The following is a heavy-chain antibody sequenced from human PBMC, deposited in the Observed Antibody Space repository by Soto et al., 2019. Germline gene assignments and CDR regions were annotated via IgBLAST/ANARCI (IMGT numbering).Heavy chain of an antibody. CDR3: ARDLWPLGSGSPCPTFGMDL. CDR1: GYTFTGHY. V-gene: IGHV1-2*02. CDR2: LKPDNGGT. J-gene: IGHJ6*02. D-gene: IGHD3-10*01. Sequence: QVQLVQSGAEVKPPGASVKVSCKASGYTFTGHYMHWVRQVSGRRLEFLGWLKPDNGGTYYAPKFQGRLTFTRDTSTTTPYMEMSGLHSHDTAVYFCARDLWPLGSGSPCPTFGMDLWGQGTTVAVAS.